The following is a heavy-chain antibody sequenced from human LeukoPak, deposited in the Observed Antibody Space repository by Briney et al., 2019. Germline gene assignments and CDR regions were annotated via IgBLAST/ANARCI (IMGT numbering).Heavy chain of an antibody. D-gene: IGHD1-14*01. CDR1: GGSFSGYY. V-gene: IGHV3-15*01. CDR2: IKSKTDGGTT. CDR3: TTYNRGTFHS. Sequence: ETLSLTCAVYGGSFSGYYWSWIRQPPGKGLEWVGRIKSKTDGGTTDYAAPVKGRFTISRDDSKNTLYLQMNSLKTEDTAVYYCTTYNRGTFHSWGQGTLVTVSS. J-gene: IGHJ4*02.